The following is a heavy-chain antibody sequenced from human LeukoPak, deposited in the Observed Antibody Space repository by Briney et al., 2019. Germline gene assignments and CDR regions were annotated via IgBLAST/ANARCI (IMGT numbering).Heavy chain of an antibody. J-gene: IGHJ6*03. CDR3: ARDEQDCSGGSCYGNYYYMDV. V-gene: IGHV3-7*01. CDR2: IKQDGSEK. CDR1: GFTFSSYW. Sequence: GGSLRLSCAASGFTFSSYWMTWIRQVPGKGLEWVANIKQDGSEKYYVDSVKGRFTISRDNAKNSLYLLMNSLRAEDTAVYYCARDEQDCSGGSCYGNYYYMDVWGKGTTVTISS. D-gene: IGHD2-15*01.